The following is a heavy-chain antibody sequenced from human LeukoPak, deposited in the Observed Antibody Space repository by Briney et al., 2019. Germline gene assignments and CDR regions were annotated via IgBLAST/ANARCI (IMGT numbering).Heavy chain of an antibody. V-gene: IGHV4-30-2*01. Sequence: SETLSLTCTVSGGSIGIDDYYWTWIRQPPGKGLEWIGYIYHRGTTYYNPSLESRATISVDRSKNQFSLKLSSVTAADTAMFYCARVRDPYYYYMDVWGKGTTVTVSS. D-gene: IGHD5-24*01. CDR3: ARVRDPYYYYMDV. CDR1: GGSIGIDDYY. CDR2: IYHRGTT. J-gene: IGHJ6*03.